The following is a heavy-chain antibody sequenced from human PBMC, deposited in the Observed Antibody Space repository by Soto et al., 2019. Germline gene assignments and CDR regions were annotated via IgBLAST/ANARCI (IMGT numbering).Heavy chain of an antibody. CDR2: INSDGSST. J-gene: IGHJ3*02. V-gene: IGHV3-74*01. Sequence: GGSLRLSCAASGCNFSSYWMHWVRQAPGKGLVWVSRINSDGSSTSYADSVKGRFTISRDNAKNTLYLQMNSLRAEDTAVYYCASLPAALDAFDIWGQGTMVTVSS. D-gene: IGHD2-2*01. CDR3: ASLPAALDAFDI. CDR1: GCNFSSYW.